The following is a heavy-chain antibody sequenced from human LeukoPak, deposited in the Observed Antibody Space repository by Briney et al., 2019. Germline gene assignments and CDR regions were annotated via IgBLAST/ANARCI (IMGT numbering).Heavy chain of an antibody. CDR1: GFTFGDYA. V-gene: IGHV3-49*04. D-gene: IGHD5-24*01. CDR3: TRVWLQYFDY. CDR2: IRSKTYDGTT. J-gene: IGHJ4*02. Sequence: GGSLRLSCTASGFTFGDYAMSWVRQAPGKGLEWVGFIRSKTYDGTTEYAASVKGRFTISRDDSKRIAYLQMNSLKTDDTAVYYCTRVWLQYFDYWGQGTLVTVSS.